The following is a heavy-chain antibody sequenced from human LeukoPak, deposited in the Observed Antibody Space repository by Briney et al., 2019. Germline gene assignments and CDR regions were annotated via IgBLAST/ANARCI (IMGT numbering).Heavy chain of an antibody. V-gene: IGHV3-30*03. CDR1: GFTFSSYG. Sequence: PGRSLRLSCAASGFTFSSYGMHWVRQAPGKGLEWVAVISYDGSNKYYADSVKGRFTISRDNSKSTLYLQMNSLRAEDTAVYYCAVYGSGSYYTTTFDYWGQGTLVTVSS. CDR2: ISYDGSNK. D-gene: IGHD3-10*01. J-gene: IGHJ4*02. CDR3: AVYGSGSYYTTTFDY.